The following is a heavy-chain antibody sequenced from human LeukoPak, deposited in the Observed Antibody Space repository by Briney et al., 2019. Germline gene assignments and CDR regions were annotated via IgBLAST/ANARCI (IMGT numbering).Heavy chain of an antibody. CDR1: GGSFSGYY. CDR3: ARGTAGALRYYYYYYYMDV. CDR2: INHSGST. V-gene: IGHV4-34*01. Sequence: SETLSLTCAVYGGSFSGYYWSWIRQPPGKGLEWIGEINHSGSTNYNPSLKSRVTISVDTSKNQFSLKLSSVTAADTAVYYCARGTAGALRYYYYYYYMDVWVKGTTVTVSS. J-gene: IGHJ6*03. D-gene: IGHD3-10*01.